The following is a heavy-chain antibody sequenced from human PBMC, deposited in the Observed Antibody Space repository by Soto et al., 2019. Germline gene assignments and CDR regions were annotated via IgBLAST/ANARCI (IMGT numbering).Heavy chain of an antibody. J-gene: IGHJ4*02. V-gene: IGHV3-15*07. D-gene: IGHD3-10*01. CDR2: IKSKTDGGTT. Sequence: EVQLVESGGGLVKPGGSLRLSCAASGFTFSNAWMNWVRQAPGKGLEWVGRIKSKTDGGTTDYAAPVKGRFTISRDDSKNPLYLQMNSLKTEDTAVYYCTAVLLWFGEGLFDYWGQGTLVTVSS. CDR1: GFTFSNAW. CDR3: TAVLLWFGEGLFDY.